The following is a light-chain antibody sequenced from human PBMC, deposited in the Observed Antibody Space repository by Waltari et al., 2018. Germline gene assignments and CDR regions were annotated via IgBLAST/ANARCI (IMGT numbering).Light chain of an antibody. Sequence: QSVLTQPPSVSGAPGQRVTISCSGSTSNIGAPYDVHWYQQHPGTAPKLLIFSNVHPPSVVPDRFSGSKSGTSASLAITGLQAEDEADYYCQSYDRRLEVIFGGGTKLAVL. J-gene: IGLJ2*01. CDR1: TSNIGAPYD. CDR2: SNV. CDR3: QSYDRRLEVI. V-gene: IGLV1-40*01.